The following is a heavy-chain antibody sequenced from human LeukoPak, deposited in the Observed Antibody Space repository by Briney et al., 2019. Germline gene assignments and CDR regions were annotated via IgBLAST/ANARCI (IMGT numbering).Heavy chain of an antibody. CDR3: VKGFGSGSSG. Sequence: GGSLRLSCVASGFTFSSYAMSWVRQAPGKGLEWVSGLSGSGGNTYYADSVKGRFTISRDNSKNTQYVQMSSLRAEDTAVYFCVKGFGSGSSGWGQGTLVTVSS. D-gene: IGHD3-10*01. V-gene: IGHV3-23*01. J-gene: IGHJ4*02. CDR1: GFTFSSYA. CDR2: LSGSGGNT.